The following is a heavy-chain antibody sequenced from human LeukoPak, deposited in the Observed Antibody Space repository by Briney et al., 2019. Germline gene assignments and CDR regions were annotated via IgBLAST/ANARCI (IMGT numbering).Heavy chain of an antibody. J-gene: IGHJ3*02. CDR3: ARADSYAYAFDI. CDR2: INPSGGST. V-gene: IGHV1-46*01. CDR1: GGTFSNYA. D-gene: IGHD5-18*01. Sequence: ASVKVSCKASGGTFSNYAISWVRQAPGQGLEWMGIINPSGGSTSYAQKFQGRVTMTRDMSTSTVYMELSSLRSEDTAVYYCARADSYAYAFDIWGQGTMVTVSS.